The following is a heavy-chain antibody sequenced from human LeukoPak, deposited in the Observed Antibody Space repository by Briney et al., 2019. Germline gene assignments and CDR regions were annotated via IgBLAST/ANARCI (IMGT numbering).Heavy chain of an antibody. CDR1: GFPFSDYY. CDR3: AKDSGNDWAHFDY. Sequence: KPGGSLRLSCAPSGFPFSDYYMSWIRQAPGKGLEWVSYISSSGNSIYYADSVKGRFTVSRDNAKNSLYLQMNSLRAEETAVYYCAKDSGNDWAHFDYWGQGTLVTVSS. V-gene: IGHV3-11*01. D-gene: IGHD5-12*01. CDR2: ISSSGNSI. J-gene: IGHJ4*02.